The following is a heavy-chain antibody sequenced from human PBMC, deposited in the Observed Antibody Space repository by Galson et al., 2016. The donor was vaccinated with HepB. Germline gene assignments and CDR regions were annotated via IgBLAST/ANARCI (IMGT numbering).Heavy chain of an antibody. CDR3: ARAPYSSRLYKYFQY. V-gene: IGHV4-61*02. J-gene: IGHJ1*01. D-gene: IGHD4-11*01. CDR2: ADVLGGA. CDR1: GDSITGTYYY. Sequence: TLSLTCDVSGDSITGTYYYWSWIRQPAGRGLEWIGRADVLGGANYSPSLKNRVTILVDTSKNQFSLKLTSLTVADAAMYYCARAPYSSRLYKYFQYWGQGTLVTVSS.